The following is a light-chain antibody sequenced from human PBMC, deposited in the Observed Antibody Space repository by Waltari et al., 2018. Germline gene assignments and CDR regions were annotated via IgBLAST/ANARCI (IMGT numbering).Light chain of an antibody. V-gene: IGLV2-23*01. CDR1: NNDIGSFNL. J-gene: IGLJ1*01. CDR3: CSYAGSSTYV. CDR2: AGS. Sequence: QSALTQPASVSGSPGQPITLSCTGTNNDIGSFNLVPWYQQPPAKVPNLMISAGSKRPSGVSNRFSGSKSGNTASLTISGLQAEDEADYYCCSYAGSSTYVFGTGTKVTVL.